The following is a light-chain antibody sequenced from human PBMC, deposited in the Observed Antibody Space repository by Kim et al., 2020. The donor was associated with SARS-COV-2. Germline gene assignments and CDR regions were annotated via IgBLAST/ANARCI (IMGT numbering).Light chain of an antibody. CDR3: LLFYSGVYV. J-gene: IGLJ1*01. V-gene: IGLV7-43*01. CDR2: STN. CDR1: RDNY. Sequence: RDNYPNWFQQKPGQAPRSLIFSTNYKHSWTPARFSGSLLGGTAALTLSSVQPEDEAEYYCLLFYSGVYVFGSGTKVTVL.